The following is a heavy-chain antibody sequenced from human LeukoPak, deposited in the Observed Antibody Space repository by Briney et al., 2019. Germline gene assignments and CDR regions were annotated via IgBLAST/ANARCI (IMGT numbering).Heavy chain of an antibody. V-gene: IGHV4-34*01. J-gene: IGHJ4*02. CDR3: AREPGSGFRFDY. CDR2: INHSGST. Sequence: SETLSLTCAVYGGSFSGYYWSWIRQPPGKGLEWIGEINHSGSTNYNPSLKSRVTMSVDTSKNQFSLKLSSVTAADTAVYYCAREPGSGFRFDYWGQGTLVTVSS. D-gene: IGHD6-19*01. CDR1: GGSFSGYY.